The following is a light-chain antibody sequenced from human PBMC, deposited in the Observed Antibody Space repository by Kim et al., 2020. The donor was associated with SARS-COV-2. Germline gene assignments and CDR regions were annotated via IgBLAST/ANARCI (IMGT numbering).Light chain of an antibody. J-gene: IGLJ1*01. V-gene: IGLV2-14*03. CDR3: TSYTSSSTYV. Sequence: GQSITISCAGTVSDVGAYKYVSWYQQHPGKAPKLLIYDVSAPPSGVSNRSSGSKSGNTASLTISGLQAEDEADYYCTSYTSSSTYVFGTGTKVTVL. CDR1: VSDVGAYKY. CDR2: DVS.